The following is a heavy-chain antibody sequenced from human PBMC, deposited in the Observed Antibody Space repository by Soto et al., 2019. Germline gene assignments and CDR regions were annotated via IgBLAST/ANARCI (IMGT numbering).Heavy chain of an antibody. CDR2: FDPEDGET. Sequence: QVQLLQSGAEVKKPGASVKVSCKVSGHTLTELSMHWVRQAPGRGLEWMGGFDPEDGETIFAQKFQGRVTMTEDTSTDSTYMALTSLRSEDTAVYYCAAGGTRWLHSPFDYWGQGNLVTISS. J-gene: IGHJ4*02. D-gene: IGHD1-1*01. CDR1: GHTLTELS. CDR3: AAGGTRWLHSPFDY. V-gene: IGHV1-24*01.